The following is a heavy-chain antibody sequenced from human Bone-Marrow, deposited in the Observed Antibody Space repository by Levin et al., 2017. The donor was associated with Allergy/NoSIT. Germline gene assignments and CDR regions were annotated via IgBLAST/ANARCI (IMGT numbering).Heavy chain of an antibody. V-gene: IGHV3-30*03. CDR1: GFPFSDHS. CDR2: ITADGKSE. D-gene: IGHD2-2*02. Sequence: GGSLRLSCAASGFPFSDHSMHWVRQAPGKGLEWTSSITADGKSEFYSDAVNGRFTISRDNSRQILFLEVNNLRPEDTATYFCVKGYCTSSSCYTPANSAIFRDWGQGTLLAVSS. J-gene: IGHJ1*01. CDR3: VKGYCTSSSCYTPANSAIFRD.